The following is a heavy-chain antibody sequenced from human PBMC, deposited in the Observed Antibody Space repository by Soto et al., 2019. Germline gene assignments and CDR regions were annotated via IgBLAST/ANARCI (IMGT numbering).Heavy chain of an antibody. CDR2: IYHSGNT. Sequence: SETLSLTCTVSGGSISSGRYYWNWIRQHPGKGLEWIGYIYHSGNTYYNPSLKSRSSISLDTSNNQFSLKLNSVTVADTAVYYCARDPRETGLFDYWGQGTLVTVSS. J-gene: IGHJ4*02. D-gene: IGHD1-26*01. CDR1: GGSISSGRYY. V-gene: IGHV4-31*03. CDR3: ARDPRETGLFDY.